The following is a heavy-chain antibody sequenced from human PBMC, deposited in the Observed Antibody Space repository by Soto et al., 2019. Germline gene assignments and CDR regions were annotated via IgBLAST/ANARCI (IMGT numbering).Heavy chain of an antibody. D-gene: IGHD3-10*01. CDR1: GGSISSSNW. J-gene: IGHJ4*02. CDR2: IYHSGGT. CDR3: ARDPTAHGSSSYFDS. V-gene: IGHV4-4*02. Sequence: QLQESGPGLVKPSGTLSLSCAVSGGSISSSNWWNWVRQPPGKGLEWIGEIYHSGGTKYNPSLKSRVSISVDKSKNRFSLSLNSVTAADTAVYYCARDPTAHGSSSYFDSWGQGTLVTVSS.